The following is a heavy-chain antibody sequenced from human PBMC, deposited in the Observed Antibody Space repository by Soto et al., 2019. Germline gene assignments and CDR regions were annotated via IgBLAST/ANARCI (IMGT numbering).Heavy chain of an antibody. CDR2: IDPSDSYT. CDR1: GYSFTSYW. D-gene: IGHD1-26*01. Sequence: PGESLKISCKGSGYSFTSYWISWVRQMPGKGLEWMGRIDPSDSYTNYSPSFQGHVTISADKSISTAYLQWSSLKASDTAMYYCARLDVVGATHYYYYGKDVCGQRTKVTISS. V-gene: IGHV5-10-1*01. CDR3: ARLDVVGATHYYYYGKDV. J-gene: IGHJ6*02.